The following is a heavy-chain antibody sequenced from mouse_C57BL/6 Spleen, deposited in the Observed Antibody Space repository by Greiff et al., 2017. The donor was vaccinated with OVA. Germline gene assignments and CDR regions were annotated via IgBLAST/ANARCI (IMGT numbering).Heavy chain of an antibody. Sequence: EVKLLESGPGLVKPSQSLSLTCSVTGYSITSGYYWNWIRQFPGNKLEWMGYISYDGSNNYNPSLKNRISITRDTSKNQFFRKLNSVTTEDTATYYCARVSTSWYFDVGGTGTTVTVSS. D-gene: IGHD5-1*01. J-gene: IGHJ1*03. V-gene: IGHV3-6*01. CDR1: GYSITSGYY. CDR2: ISYDGSN. CDR3: ARVSTSWYFDV.